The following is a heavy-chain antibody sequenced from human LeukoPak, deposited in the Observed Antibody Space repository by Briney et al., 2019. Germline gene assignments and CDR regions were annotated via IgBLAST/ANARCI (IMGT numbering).Heavy chain of an antibody. CDR2: VYASGST. D-gene: IGHD3-10*01. CDR3: ASGSRSVSQYNWFDP. CDR1: GGSTSSYS. J-gene: IGHJ5*02. V-gene: IGHV4-4*07. Sequence: PSETLSLTCTVSGGSTSSYSWSWIRQPAGKGLEWIGRVYASGSTNYNPSLKSRVTISVDTSKNQFSLKLSSVTAADTAVYYCASGSRSVSQYNWFDPWGQGTLVTVSS.